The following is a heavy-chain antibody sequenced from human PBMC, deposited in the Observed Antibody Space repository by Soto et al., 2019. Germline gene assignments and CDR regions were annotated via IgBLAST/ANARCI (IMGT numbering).Heavy chain of an antibody. J-gene: IGHJ4*02. CDR3: VRSSGVPTPDFAY. V-gene: IGHV3-23*01. CDR2: FRTGGDDGTT. Sequence: GGSLRLSCAASGFTFSSYSMSWVRQAPGKGLEWVSGFRTGGDDGTTYYADSVKGRFTISRGNSKSMVFVQMNSLGVEDTAVYYCVRSSGVPTPDFAYWGQGTLVTVSA. CDR1: GFTFSSYS. D-gene: IGHD3-10*01.